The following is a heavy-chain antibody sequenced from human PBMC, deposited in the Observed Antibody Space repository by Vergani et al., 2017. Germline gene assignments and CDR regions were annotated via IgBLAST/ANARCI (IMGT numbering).Heavy chain of an antibody. V-gene: IGHV4-59*01. D-gene: IGHD1-1*01. CDR1: GGSISSYY. CDR2: IYYSGST. J-gene: IGHJ6*02. CDR3: ARMEAYRNYYYGMDV. Sequence: QVQLQESGPGLVKPSETLSLTCTVSGGSISSYYWSWIRQPPGKGLEWIGYIYYSGSTHYNPSLKGRVTISVDTSKTQFSLKLSSVTAADTAVYYCARMEAYRNYYYGMDVWGQGTTVTVSS.